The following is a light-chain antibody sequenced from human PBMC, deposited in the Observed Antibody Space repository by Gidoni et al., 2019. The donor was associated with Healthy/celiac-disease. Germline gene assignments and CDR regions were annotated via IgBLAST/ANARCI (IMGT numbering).Light chain of an antibody. CDR2: GNS. CDR3: QSYDSSLSDGV. CDR1: SSNIGAGYD. J-gene: IGLJ2*01. V-gene: IGLV1-40*01. Sequence: QSVLTLPPSVSAAPGQRVTISCTGSSSNIGAGYDVHWYQQLPGTAPKLLIYGNSNRPSGVPDRFSGSKSGTSASLAITGLQAEDEADYYCQSYDSSLSDGVFGGGTKLTVL.